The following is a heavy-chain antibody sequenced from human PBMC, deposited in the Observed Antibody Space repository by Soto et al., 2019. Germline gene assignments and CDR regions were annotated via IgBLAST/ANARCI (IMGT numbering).Heavy chain of an antibody. CDR2: INHSGST. CDR3: ARFRGRVEDMYQNDAFDI. J-gene: IGHJ3*02. V-gene: IGHV4-34*01. Sequence: QVQLQQWGAGLLKPSETLSLTCAVYGGSFSGYYWSWIRQPPGKGLEWIGEINHSGSTNYNPSLKSRVTISVDSSKNQFSLKLSSVSAADTAVYYCARFRGRVEDMYQNDAFDIWGQGTMVTVSS. CDR1: GGSFSGYY. D-gene: IGHD2-15*01.